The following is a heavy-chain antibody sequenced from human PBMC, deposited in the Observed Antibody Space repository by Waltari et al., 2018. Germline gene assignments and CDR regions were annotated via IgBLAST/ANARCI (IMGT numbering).Heavy chain of an antibody. Sequence: QVQLQQWGAGLLKPSETLSLTCAVYGGSFSGYYWSWIRQPPGKGLEWIGEINHRGSTNYNPSLKSRVTISVDTSKNQFSLKLSSVTAADTAVYYCARGVKGMVRGVIHWFDPWGQGTLVTVSS. D-gene: IGHD3-10*01. CDR2: INHRGST. CDR1: GGSFSGYY. CDR3: ARGVKGMVRGVIHWFDP. V-gene: IGHV4-34*01. J-gene: IGHJ5*02.